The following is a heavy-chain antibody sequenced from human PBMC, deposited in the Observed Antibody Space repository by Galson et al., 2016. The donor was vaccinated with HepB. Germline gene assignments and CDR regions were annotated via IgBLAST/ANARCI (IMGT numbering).Heavy chain of an antibody. CDR3: ARDQYVRGSGWYSPSGC. D-gene: IGHD6-13*01. CDR2: ILYDGSDK. V-gene: IGHV3-30*04. Sequence: SLRLSCAASGFTFSSYKMHWVRQAPGKGLDWVAVILYDGSDKYYADSVKGRFTISRGNSKNTLYLQMNSLRAEDTAVYYCARDQYVRGSGWYSPSGCWGQGTLGTVSS. CDR1: GFTFSSYK. J-gene: IGHJ4*02.